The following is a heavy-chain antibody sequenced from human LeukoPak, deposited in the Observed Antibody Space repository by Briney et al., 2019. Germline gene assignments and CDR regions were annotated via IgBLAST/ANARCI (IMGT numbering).Heavy chain of an antibody. CDR2: IRAYNCNT. J-gene: IGHJ4*02. CDR3: ARWSSGLGALDY. D-gene: IGHD6-19*01. V-gene: IGHV1-18*01. Sequence: ASVKLSRKSSGYTFTRYGISCVRQAPGQGLEWMGWIRAYNCNTHYTQKLQGRVTRTTDTSTSTAYMELWSLRSGDTAVYYYARWSSGLGALDYWGQETLVTVS. CDR1: GYTFTRYG.